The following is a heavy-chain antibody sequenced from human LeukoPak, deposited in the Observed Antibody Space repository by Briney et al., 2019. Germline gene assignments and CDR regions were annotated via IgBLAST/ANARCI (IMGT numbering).Heavy chain of an antibody. CDR2: IIPIFGTA. Sequence: GASVKVSCKASGGTFSSYAISWVRQAPGQGLEWIGGIIPIFGTANYAQKFQGRVTITTDESTSTAYMELSSLRSEDTAVYYCARALDYGVKPWDYWGQGTLVTVSS. V-gene: IGHV1-69*05. J-gene: IGHJ4*02. CDR3: ARALDYGVKPWDY. CDR1: GGTFSSYA. D-gene: IGHD4-17*01.